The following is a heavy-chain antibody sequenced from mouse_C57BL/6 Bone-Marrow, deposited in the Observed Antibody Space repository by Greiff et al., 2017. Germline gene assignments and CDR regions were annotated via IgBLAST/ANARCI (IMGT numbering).Heavy chain of an antibody. CDR2: INPSSGYT. CDR3: ARLRRRLLYYAMDY. D-gene: IGHD1-1*01. V-gene: IGHV1-4*01. J-gene: IGHJ4*01. CDR1: GYTFTSYT. Sequence: QVHVKQSGAELARPGASVKMSCKASGYTFTSYTMHWVKQRPGQGLEWIGYINPSSGYTKYNQKFKDKATLTADKSSSTAYMQLSSLTSEDSAVYYCARLRRRLLYYAMDYWGQGTSVTVSS.